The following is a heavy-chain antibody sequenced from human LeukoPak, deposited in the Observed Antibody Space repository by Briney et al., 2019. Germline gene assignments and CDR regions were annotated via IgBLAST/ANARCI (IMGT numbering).Heavy chain of an antibody. V-gene: IGHV4-39*01. CDR2: IYYSGST. D-gene: IGHD5-18*01. Sequence: SETLSLTCTVSGGSISSSSYYWGWIRQPPGKGLEWIGSIYYSGSTYYNPSLKSRVTISVDTSKNQFSLKLSSVTAADTAVYYCARHKGVDTAESDWFDPWGQGTLVTVSS. J-gene: IGHJ5*02. CDR3: ARHKGVDTAESDWFDP. CDR1: GGSISSSSYY.